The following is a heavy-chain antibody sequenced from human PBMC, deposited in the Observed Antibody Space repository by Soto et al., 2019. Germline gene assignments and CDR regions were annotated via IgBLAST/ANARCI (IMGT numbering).Heavy chain of an antibody. D-gene: IGHD1-26*01. CDR3: AKETLSGSYFAY. V-gene: IGHV3-30*18. Sequence: PGGSLRLSCAASGFTFSSYGMHWVRQAPGKGLEWVAVISYDGSNKYYADSVKGRFTISRDNSKNTLYLQMNSLRAEDTAVYYCAKETLSGSYFAYWGQGTLVTVSS. CDR1: GFTFSSYG. CDR2: ISYDGSNK. J-gene: IGHJ4*02.